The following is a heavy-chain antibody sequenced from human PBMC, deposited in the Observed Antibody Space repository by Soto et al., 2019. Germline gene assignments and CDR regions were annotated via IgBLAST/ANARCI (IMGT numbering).Heavy chain of an antibody. CDR1: GFSLSMSGVG. D-gene: IGHD2-2*01. V-gene: IGHV2-5*02. CDR3: ARGLRYCSSTNCPNCFDP. CDR2: IYWDDDK. Sequence: QITLKESGPTLVKPTQTLTLTCTFSGFSLSMSGVGVGWIRQPPVKALEWLALIYWDDDKRYSPSLKSRLTITKDTSKNQVVLTMTNMDPVDTATYYCARGLRYCSSTNCPNCFDPWGQGTLVTVSS. J-gene: IGHJ5*02.